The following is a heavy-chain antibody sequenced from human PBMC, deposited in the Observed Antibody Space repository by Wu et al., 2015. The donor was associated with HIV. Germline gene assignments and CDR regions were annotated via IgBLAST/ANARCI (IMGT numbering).Heavy chain of an antibody. Sequence: VQLVQSGAEVKRPGASVKVSCKASGYTFISYGINWVRQAPGQGLEWMGWISAYNGNTNYAQKLQGRVTMTTDTSTSTAYMDLRSLRSDDTAVCYCARDRHYDILTGYVRGGFDIWGQGTTVTVSS. CDR1: GYTFISYG. CDR3: ARDRHYDILTGYVRGGFDI. CDR2: ISAYNGNT. J-gene: IGHJ3*02. D-gene: IGHD3-9*01. V-gene: IGHV1-18*01.